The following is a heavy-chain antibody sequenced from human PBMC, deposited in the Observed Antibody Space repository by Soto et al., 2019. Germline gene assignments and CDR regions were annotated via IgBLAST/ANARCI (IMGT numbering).Heavy chain of an antibody. CDR1: GDSVSSNSAA. J-gene: IGHJ6*03. Sequence: QVQLQESGPGLVKPSQTLSLTCVISGDSVSSNSAAWNWIRQSPSRGLEWLGRTYYRTRWYYDYAVSVSSRIPVNPDTSKNQFSLQLTSVTPEDTAVYYCAGTTSHYWYYMDVWGKGTTVTVSS. CDR3: AGTTSHYWYYMDV. V-gene: IGHV6-1*01. CDR2: TYYRTRWYY. D-gene: IGHD1-26*01.